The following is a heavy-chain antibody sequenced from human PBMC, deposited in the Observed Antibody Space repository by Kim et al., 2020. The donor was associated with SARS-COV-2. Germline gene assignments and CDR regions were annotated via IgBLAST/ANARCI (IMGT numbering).Heavy chain of an antibody. CDR3: AKDEYSSSSGHFDY. CDR2: IWYDGSNK. Sequence: GGSLRLSCAASGFTFSSYAMHWVRQAPGKGLEWVAVIWYDGSNKYYADSVKGRFTISRDNSKNTLYLQMNSLRAEDTAVYYCAKDEYSSSSGHFDYWGQGTLVTVSS. J-gene: IGHJ4*02. CDR1: GFTFSSYA. D-gene: IGHD6-6*01. V-gene: IGHV3-33*06.